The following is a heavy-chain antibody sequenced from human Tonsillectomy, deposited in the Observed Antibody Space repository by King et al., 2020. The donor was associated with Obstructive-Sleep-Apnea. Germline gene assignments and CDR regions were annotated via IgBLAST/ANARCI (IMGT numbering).Heavy chain of an antibody. Sequence: VQLVQSGGGLAKPGGSLRLSCAASGFTFSSYSMNWVRQAPGKGLEWVSSISSSGSYIFYADSLKGRFTISRDNAKNSLYLRMNSLRAEDTAVYYCARNRGYNGYDPFDYWGQGTLVTVSS. J-gene: IGHJ4*02. CDR1: GFTFSSYS. CDR3: ARNRGYNGYDPFDY. CDR2: ISSSGSYI. D-gene: IGHD5-12*01. V-gene: IGHV3-21*01.